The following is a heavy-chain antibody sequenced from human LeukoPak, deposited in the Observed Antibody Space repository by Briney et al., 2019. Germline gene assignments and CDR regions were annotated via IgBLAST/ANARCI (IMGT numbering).Heavy chain of an antibody. D-gene: IGHD2-21*02. CDR2: ISGSGGST. CDR3: AKDRLCGGDCYVPDY. CDR1: GFTFSTYA. J-gene: IGHJ4*02. V-gene: IGHV3-23*01. Sequence: PGGSLRLSCAASGFTFSTYAMSWGGEAPGKGVGWGTGISGSGGSTYYADSVKGRFTISIDNSKNTLSLQLNTLTAEDTAVYYCAKDRLCGGDCYVPDYWGQGTLVTVSS.